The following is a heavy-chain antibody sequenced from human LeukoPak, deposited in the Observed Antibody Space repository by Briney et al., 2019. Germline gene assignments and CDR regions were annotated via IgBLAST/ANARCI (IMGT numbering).Heavy chain of an antibody. D-gene: IGHD1-26*01. J-gene: IGHJ4*02. CDR2: ISWNSGSI. CDR3: ASRIVGTPDYFDY. CDR1: GFTFDDYA. V-gene: IGHV3-9*01. Sequence: GRSLRLSCAASGFTFDDYAMHWVRQAPGKGLEWVSGISWNSGSIGYVDSVKGRFTISRDNAKNSLYLQLNSLRVEDTAVYYCASRIVGTPDYFDYWGQGTLVTVSS.